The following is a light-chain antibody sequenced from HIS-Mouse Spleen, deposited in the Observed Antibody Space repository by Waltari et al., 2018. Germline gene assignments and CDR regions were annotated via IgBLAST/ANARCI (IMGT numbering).Light chain of an antibody. J-gene: IGLJ3*02. CDR2: EGS. Sequence: QSALTQPAPVSGSPGQSITISCTGTSQYVGSYNLLFGYQQQPGKAPKLLIYEGSKRPSGVSNRFSGSKSGNTASLTISGLQAEDEADYYCCSYAGSSTSWVFGGGTKLTVL. CDR1: SQYVGSYNL. CDR3: CSYAGSSTSWV. V-gene: IGLV2-23*01.